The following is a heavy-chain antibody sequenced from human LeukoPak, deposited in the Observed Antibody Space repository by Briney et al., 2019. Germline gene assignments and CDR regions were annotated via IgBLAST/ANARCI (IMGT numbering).Heavy chain of an antibody. J-gene: IGHJ4*02. D-gene: IGHD1-26*01. Sequence: SETLSLTCGVSGGSIDITNYWSWVRQAPGKGLEWIGEIAHDGTTNYNPSLRSRVAMSFDRANNQFSLSLTSVTAADAAVYYCTREDRPYCPFAYWGQGVLVTVSS. V-gene: IGHV4-4*02. CDR2: IAHDGTT. CDR3: TREDRPYCPFAY. CDR1: GGSIDITNY.